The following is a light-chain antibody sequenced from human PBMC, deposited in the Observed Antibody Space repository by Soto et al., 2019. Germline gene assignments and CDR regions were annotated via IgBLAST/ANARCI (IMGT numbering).Light chain of an antibody. CDR1: QSVSSY. CDR2: GAS. Sequence: EIVMTQSPATLSVSPGERATLSCRASQSVSSYLAWYQQRPRQAPRLVIYGASTRATGVPARFSGSGSGTEFTLTISSLQSEDFADYYCQQYANWPPWTFGQGTKVEIK. V-gene: IGKV3-15*01. J-gene: IGKJ1*01. CDR3: QQYANWPPWT.